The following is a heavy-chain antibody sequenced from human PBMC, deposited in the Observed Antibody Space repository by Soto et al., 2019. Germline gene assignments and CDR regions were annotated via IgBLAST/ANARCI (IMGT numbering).Heavy chain of an antibody. J-gene: IGHJ4*02. CDR3: ARMYTSGWNYFDY. CDR2: INPNSGGT. V-gene: IGHV1-2*02. Sequence: ASVKVSCKASGYTFTGYYLHWVRQAPGQGLEWMGWINPNSGGTNYAQKFQGRVTMTRDTSISTAYMELSRLSSDDTADYYGARMYTSGWNYFDYWGQGTQVTVSS. CDR1: GYTFTGYY. D-gene: IGHD6-19*01.